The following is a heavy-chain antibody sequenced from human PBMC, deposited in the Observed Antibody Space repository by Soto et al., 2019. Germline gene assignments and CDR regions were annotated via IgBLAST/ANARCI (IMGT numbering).Heavy chain of an antibody. D-gene: IGHD3-3*02. CDR3: VKDAPQPFSD. Sequence: EVQLLESGGGLVQPGGSLRISCAASGFDFSNYGMSWVRQDPGKGLEWVSAISGTAHASYYAASVKGRFTISRDNSKNTLYLHINSLRVEDTDVYFCVKDAPQPFSDWGQGTLVTVSS. CDR1: GFDFSNYG. V-gene: IGHV3-23*01. J-gene: IGHJ4*02. CDR2: ISGTAHAS.